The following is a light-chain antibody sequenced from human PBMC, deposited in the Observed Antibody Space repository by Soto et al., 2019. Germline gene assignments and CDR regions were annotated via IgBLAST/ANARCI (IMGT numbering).Light chain of an antibody. CDR3: QESLTSLGT. CDR1: QSISSY. V-gene: IGKV1-39*01. J-gene: IGKJ3*01. CDR2: AAS. Sequence: DIQMTQSPSSLSASVGDRVTITCRASQSISSYLNWFQQKPGKAPKLLIYAASSLPTGVPSRFSGSGSGTDFTLTISSLQREDFATYYCQESLTSLGTFGPGTTVDIK.